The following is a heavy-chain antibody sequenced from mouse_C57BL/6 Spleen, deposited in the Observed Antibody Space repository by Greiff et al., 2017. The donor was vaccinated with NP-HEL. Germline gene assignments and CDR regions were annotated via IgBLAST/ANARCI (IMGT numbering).Heavy chain of an antibody. Sequence: EVHLVESGGDLVKPGGSLKLSCAASGFTFSSYGMSWVRQTPDKRLEWVATISSGGSYTYYPDSVKGRFTISRDNAKNTLYLQMSSLKSEDTAMYYCARDGRGVFDYWGQGTTLTVSS. CDR1: GFTFSSYG. D-gene: IGHD3-1*01. CDR2: ISSGGSYT. V-gene: IGHV5-6*01. J-gene: IGHJ2*01. CDR3: ARDGRGVFDY.